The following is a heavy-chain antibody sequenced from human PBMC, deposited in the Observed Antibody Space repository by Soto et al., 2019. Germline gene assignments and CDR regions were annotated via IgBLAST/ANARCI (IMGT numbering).Heavy chain of an antibody. D-gene: IGHD1-26*01. J-gene: IGHJ6*02. CDR3: ARGTTRGSYYYYYYVMDV. Sequence: SETLSLTCAVYGGSFSGYYWSWIRQPPGKGLEWIGEINHSGSTNYNPSLKSRVTISVDTSKNQFSLKLSSVTAADTAVYYCARGTTRGSYYYYYYVMDVWGQGTTVTVSS. CDR1: GGSFSGYY. V-gene: IGHV4-34*01. CDR2: INHSGST.